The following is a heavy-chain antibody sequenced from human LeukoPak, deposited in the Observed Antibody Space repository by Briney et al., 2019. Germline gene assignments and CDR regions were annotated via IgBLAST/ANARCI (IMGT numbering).Heavy chain of an antibody. CDR2: INHSGST. CDR3: ARTGARGYYYGMDV. V-gene: IGHV4-34*01. D-gene: IGHD1-1*01. J-gene: IGHJ6*02. Sequence: SETLSLTCAVYGGSFSGYYWSWIRQPPGKGLEWIGEINHSGSTNYNPSLKSRVTISVDTSKNQFSLKLSSVTAADTVVYYCARTGARGYYYGMDVWGQGTTVTVSS. CDR1: GGSFSGYY.